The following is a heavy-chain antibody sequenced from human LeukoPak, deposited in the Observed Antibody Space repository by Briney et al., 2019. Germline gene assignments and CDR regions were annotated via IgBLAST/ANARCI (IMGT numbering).Heavy chain of an antibody. CDR1: EFTFTAYA. CDR2: IGASGDNT. CDR3: ARGEGYGDYPIDY. J-gene: IGHJ4*02. V-gene: IGHV3-23*01. D-gene: IGHD4-17*01. Sequence: GGSLKLSCAASEFTFTAYAMSWVRQAPGKGLEWVSTIGASGDNTNYADSVKGRFTISRDNSKNTLDLQMNSLRAEDTALYYCARGEGYGDYPIDYWGQGNLVTVSS.